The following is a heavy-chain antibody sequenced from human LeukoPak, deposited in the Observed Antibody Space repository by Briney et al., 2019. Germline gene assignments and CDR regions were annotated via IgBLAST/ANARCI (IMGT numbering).Heavy chain of an antibody. J-gene: IGHJ4*02. CDR3: ARDDSITGTT. D-gene: IGHD1-20*01. CDR1: GGSFSSGGYS. Sequence: SQTLSLTCAISGGSFSSGGYSWSWIRQPPGKGLEWIGYIYHSGSTYYNPSLKSRVTISVDRSKNQFSLKLSSVTAADTAVYYCARDDSITGTTWGQGTLVTVSS. V-gene: IGHV4-30-2*01. CDR2: IYHSGST.